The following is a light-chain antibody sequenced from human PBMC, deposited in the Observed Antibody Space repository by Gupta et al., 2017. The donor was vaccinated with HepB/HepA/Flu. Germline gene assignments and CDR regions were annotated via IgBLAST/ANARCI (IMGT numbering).Light chain of an antibody. J-gene: IGKJ1*01. V-gene: IGKV3-15*01. CDR3: QQNDNWPLWT. CDR1: QSVTSN. Sequence: ETVMTQSPATLSVSPGERATLSCRASQSVTSNLAWYQQKPGQAPRLLIYGASTRDTGIPARFSGSGFGKELTLTISSRQSEDFAGYYCQQNDNWPLWTFGQGTKVEIK. CDR2: GAS.